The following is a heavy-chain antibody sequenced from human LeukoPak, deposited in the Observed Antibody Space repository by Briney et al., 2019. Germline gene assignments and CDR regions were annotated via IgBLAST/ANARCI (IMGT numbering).Heavy chain of an antibody. D-gene: IGHD3-10*01. CDR2: MYYGGST. J-gene: IGHJ5*02. V-gene: IGHV4-39*01. CDR1: GGSISSSYY. CDR3: ARQPGEFFPSGVWLDP. Sequence: SETPSLTCTVSGGSISSSYYWGWIRQPPGKGLEWIGSMYYGGSTYYNPSLKSRVTISVDTSKNQFSLKLSSVTAADTSVYYCARQPGEFFPSGVWLDPWGQGTLVTVSS.